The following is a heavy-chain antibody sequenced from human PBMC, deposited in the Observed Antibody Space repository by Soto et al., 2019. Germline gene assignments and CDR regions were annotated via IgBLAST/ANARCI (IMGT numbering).Heavy chain of an antibody. J-gene: IGHJ6*02. V-gene: IGHV4-59*01. CDR3: AREFSTVTNYGMDV. CDR1: GGSISGYY. CDR2: FYYSGST. Sequence: SETLSLTCTVSGGSISGYYWSWIRQPPGKGLEWIGYFYYSGSTYYNPSLKSRVTISVDTSKNQFSLKLSSVTAADTAVYYCAREFSTVTNYGMDVWGQGTTVTVSS. D-gene: IGHD4-17*01.